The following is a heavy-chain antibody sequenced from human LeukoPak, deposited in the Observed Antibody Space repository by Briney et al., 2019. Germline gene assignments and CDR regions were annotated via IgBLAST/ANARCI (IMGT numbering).Heavy chain of an antibody. D-gene: IGHD2-2*01. CDR3: ARDEPTYYCSSTSCPPGAFDI. Sequence: PSETLSLTCTVSGGSISSSSYYWSWIRQPAGKGLEWIGRIYTSGSTNYNPSLKSRVTISVDTSKNQFSLKLSSVTAADTAVYYCARDEPTYYCSSTSCPPGAFDIWGQGTMVTVSS. CDR2: IYTSGST. CDR1: GGSISSSSYY. V-gene: IGHV4-61*02. J-gene: IGHJ3*02.